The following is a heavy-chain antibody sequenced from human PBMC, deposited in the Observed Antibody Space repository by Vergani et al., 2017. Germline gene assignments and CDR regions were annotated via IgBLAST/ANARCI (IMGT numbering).Heavy chain of an antibody. CDR3: ARAPTGTAEYYYXMDV. CDR2: IGTAGDT. J-gene: IGHJ6*03. CDR1: GFTFSSYD. D-gene: IGHD1-1*01. Sequence: EVQLVESGGGLVQPGGSLRLSCAASGFTFSSYDMHWVRQATGKGLEWVSAIGTAGDTYYPGSVKGRFTISRENAKNSLYLQMNSLRAGDTAVYYCARAPTGTAEYYYXMDVWGKGTTVTVSS. V-gene: IGHV3-13*01.